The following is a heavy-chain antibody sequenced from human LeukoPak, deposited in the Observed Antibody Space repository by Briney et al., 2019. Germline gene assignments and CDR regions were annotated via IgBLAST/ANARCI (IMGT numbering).Heavy chain of an antibody. CDR3: ATGGFRPLSSVPSDLSDY. CDR2: TRNKANSYTT. D-gene: IGHD2-15*01. V-gene: IGHV3-72*01. CDR1: GFTFSDHY. Sequence: GGSLRLSCAASGFTFSDHYMDWVRQAPGKGLEWVGRTRNKANSYTTEYAASVKGRFTISRDDSMNSLYLQMNSLKTEDTAVYYCATGGFRPLSSVPSDLSDYWGQGSLVTVSS. J-gene: IGHJ4*02.